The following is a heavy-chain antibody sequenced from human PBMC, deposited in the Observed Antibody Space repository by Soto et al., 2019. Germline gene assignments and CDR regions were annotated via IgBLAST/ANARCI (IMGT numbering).Heavy chain of an antibody. J-gene: IGHJ5*02. V-gene: IGHV1-18*01. D-gene: IGHD2-2*01. CDR3: ARDGGYCHSTSCRRIPGNWFDP. CDR2: ISAYNGNT. CDR1: GYTFTSYG. Sequence: QVQLVQSGAEVKKPGASVKVSCKASGYTFTSYGISWVRQAPGQGLEWMGWISAYNGNTNYAQKLQGRVTITADTSTGTAYMELRSLRSDDTAVYYCARDGGYCHSTSCRRIPGNWFDPWGQGTLVTVSS.